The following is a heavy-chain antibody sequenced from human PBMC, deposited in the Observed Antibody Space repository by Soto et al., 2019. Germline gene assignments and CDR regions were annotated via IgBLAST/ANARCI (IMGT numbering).Heavy chain of an antibody. CDR2: IYWNVDK. CDR3: AQSADLPKPTSSRWYFQRPFYDYGMDV. J-gene: IGHJ6*02. D-gene: IGHD6-13*01. V-gene: IGHV2-5*01. CDR1: GLSLSTSGVG. Sequence: QSTLKDSGPTLVKPTQTLTRPCTFSGLSLSTSGVGVGWILHPQGKPRNWLDLIYWNVDKRYRPSLKSRLTTTKYSSKNQVVLTMTNMNPVDTSTYYCAQSADLPKPTSSRWYFQRPFYDYGMDVWGQGTTVTVSS.